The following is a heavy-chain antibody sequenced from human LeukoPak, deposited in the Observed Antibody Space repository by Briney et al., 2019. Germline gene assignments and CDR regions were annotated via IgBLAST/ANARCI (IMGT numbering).Heavy chain of an antibody. CDR1: GFTFSSYA. CDR2: ISGSGGST. J-gene: IGHJ4*02. Sequence: GGSLRLSCAASGFTFSSYAMSWVRQAPGKGLEWVSAISGSGGSTYYADSVKGRFTISRDNSKNTLYLQMSSLRAEDTAIYYCAKGTCSGTRCYTGGLNYWGQGTLVTVSS. D-gene: IGHD2-2*02. V-gene: IGHV3-23*01. CDR3: AKGTCSGTRCYTGGLNY.